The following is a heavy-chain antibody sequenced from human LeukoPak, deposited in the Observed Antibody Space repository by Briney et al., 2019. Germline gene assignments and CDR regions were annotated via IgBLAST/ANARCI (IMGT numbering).Heavy chain of an antibody. Sequence: ASVNLSCKASGYTFTSYYIHLVRQAPGQGFEWMAIINPSDGSTTNSQKFQGRVTMTRDTSTSTVYMELSGLRSEDTALYYCARIRDGYNDAYDIWGQGTMVTVSS. J-gene: IGHJ3*02. CDR2: INPSDGST. CDR3: ARIRDGYNDAYDI. V-gene: IGHV1-46*01. D-gene: IGHD5-24*01. CDR1: GYTFTSYY.